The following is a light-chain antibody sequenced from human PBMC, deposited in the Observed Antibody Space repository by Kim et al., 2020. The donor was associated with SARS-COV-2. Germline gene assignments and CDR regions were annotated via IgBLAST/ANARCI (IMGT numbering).Light chain of an antibody. CDR3: KQNKSYYT. V-gene: IGKV1-5*01. CDR2: GAP. J-gene: IGKJ4*01. Sequence: PAPEGAQSTITCRASKSITSWLAWYQQNPGKAPKLLIYGAPRLEGGVPSRFSGSGSGTEFTLTFSSLKPDDFQAYYCKQNKSYYTFGGGTKVDI. CDR1: KSITSW.